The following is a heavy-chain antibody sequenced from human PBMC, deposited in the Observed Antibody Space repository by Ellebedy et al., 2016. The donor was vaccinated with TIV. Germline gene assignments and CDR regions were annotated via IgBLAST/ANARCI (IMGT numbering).Heavy chain of an antibody. D-gene: IGHD5-18*01. V-gene: IGHV4-30-4*01. Sequence: SETLSLTXTVSGGSISSGDYYWSWIRQPPGKGLEWIGYIYYSGSTYYNPSLKSRVTISVDTSKNQFSLKLSSVTAADTAVYYCARVGGYSAWDHYYYYGMDVWGQGTTVTVSS. J-gene: IGHJ6*02. CDR1: GGSISSGDYY. CDR3: ARVGGYSAWDHYYYYGMDV. CDR2: IYYSGST.